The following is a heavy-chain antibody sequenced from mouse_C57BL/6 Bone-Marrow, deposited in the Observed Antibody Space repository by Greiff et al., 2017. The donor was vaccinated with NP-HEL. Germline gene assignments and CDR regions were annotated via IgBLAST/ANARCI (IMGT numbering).Heavy chain of an antibody. D-gene: IGHD2-3*01. Sequence: QVHVKQPGAELVKPGASVKLSCKASGYTFTSYWMHWVKQRPGQGLEWIGMIHPNSGSTNYNEKFKSKATLTVDKSSSTAYMQLSSLTSEDSAVYYCARGRVTPYYYAMDYWGQGTSVTVSS. V-gene: IGHV1-64*01. CDR2: IHPNSGST. J-gene: IGHJ4*01. CDR1: GYTFTSYW. CDR3: ARGRVTPYYYAMDY.